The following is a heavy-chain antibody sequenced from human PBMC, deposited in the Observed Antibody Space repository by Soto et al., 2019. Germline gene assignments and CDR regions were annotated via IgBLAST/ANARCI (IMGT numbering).Heavy chain of an antibody. CDR3: ARVSGIAVAGMDGMDV. CDR2: IIPIFGTA. V-gene: IGHV1-69*01. Sequence: QVQLVQSGAEVKKPGSSVKVSCKASGGTFSSYAISWVRQAPGQGLEWMGGIIPIFGTANYAQKFQGRVTITADESTSTAYMELSSLRSEDSAVYYCARVSGIAVAGMDGMDVWGQGTTVTVSS. CDR1: GGTFSSYA. J-gene: IGHJ6*02. D-gene: IGHD6-19*01.